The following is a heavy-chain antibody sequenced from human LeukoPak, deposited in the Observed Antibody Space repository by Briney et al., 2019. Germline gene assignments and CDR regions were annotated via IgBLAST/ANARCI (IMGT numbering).Heavy chain of an antibody. J-gene: IGHJ6*02. CDR3: ASPIPRYYYDTSGPHYYGMDV. CDR2: IIPILGIA. CDR1: GGTFSSYA. V-gene: IGHV1-69*04. Sequence: SVKVSCKASGGTFSSYAISWVRQAPGQGLEWMGRIIPILGIANYAQKFQGRVTITADKSTSTAYMELSSLRSEDTAVYYCASPIPRYYYDTSGPHYYGMDVWGQGTTVTVSS. D-gene: IGHD3-22*01.